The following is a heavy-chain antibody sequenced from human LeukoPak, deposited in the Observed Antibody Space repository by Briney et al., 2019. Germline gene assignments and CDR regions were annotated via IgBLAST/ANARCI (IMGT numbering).Heavy chain of an antibody. V-gene: IGHV4-39*07. CDR2: IYYSGST. D-gene: IGHD2-2*02. CDR1: GGSISSSSYY. Sequence: PSETLSLTCTVSGGSISSSSYYWGWIRQPPGKGLEWIGSIYYSGSTYYNPSLKSRVTISVDTSKNQFSLKLSSVTAADTAVYYCARGYCSSTSCYNFDYWGQGTLVTVSS. J-gene: IGHJ4*02. CDR3: ARGYCSSTSCYNFDY.